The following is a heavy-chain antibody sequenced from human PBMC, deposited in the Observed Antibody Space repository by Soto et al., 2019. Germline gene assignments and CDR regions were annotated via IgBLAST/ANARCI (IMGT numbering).Heavy chain of an antibody. CDR1: GVSISGFY. Sequence: QVRLQGSGPGLVRPSETLALTCAVSGVSISGFYWSWMQQPPGEELEYIGYIHYSLSTYYNPSLKGRVTVSLDSSKNQFSLKLTSVTAADTAIYYCARGHLWLEDWGQGTLVTVSS. CDR3: ARGHLWLED. CDR2: IHYSLST. V-gene: IGHV4-59*01. D-gene: IGHD3-3*01. J-gene: IGHJ4*02.